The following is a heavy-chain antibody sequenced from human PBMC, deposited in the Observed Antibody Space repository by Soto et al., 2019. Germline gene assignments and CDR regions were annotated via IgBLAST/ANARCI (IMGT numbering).Heavy chain of an antibody. V-gene: IGHV4-34*01. D-gene: IGHD5-18*01. CDR1: GGSFSGYY. Sequence: SETLSLTCAVYGGSFSGYYWSWIRQPPGKRLEWIGEINHSGSTNYNPSLKSRVTISVDTSKNQFSLKLSSVTAADTAVYYCAREVTYYYYYGMDVWGQGTTVTVSS. J-gene: IGHJ6*02. CDR3: AREVTYYYYYGMDV. CDR2: INHSGST.